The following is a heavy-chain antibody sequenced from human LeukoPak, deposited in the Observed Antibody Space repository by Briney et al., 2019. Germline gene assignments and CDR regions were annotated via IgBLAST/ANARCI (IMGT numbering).Heavy chain of an antibody. CDR1: GFTFTDTY. CDR3: AKHSSLSGHWYLDL. CDR2: ISPSGTDI. J-gene: IGHJ2*01. D-gene: IGHD6-19*01. Sequence: GGSLRLSCAVSGFTFTDTYMTWIRQAPGKGLESLSYISPSGTDISYADSVKGRFTISRDNSQNTLWLQMNSLRAEDTAVYYCAKHSSLSGHWYLDLWGRGTLVMVSS. V-gene: IGHV3-11*04.